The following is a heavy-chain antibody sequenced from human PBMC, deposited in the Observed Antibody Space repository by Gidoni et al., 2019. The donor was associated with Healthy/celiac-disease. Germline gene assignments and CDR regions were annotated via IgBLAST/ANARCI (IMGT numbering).Heavy chain of an antibody. Sequence: EVQLVESGGGLVQPGGSLRLSCAASGFPVSSNYMSWVRQAPGKGLEWVSVIYSGGSTYYADSVKGRFTISRDNSKNTLYLQMNSLRAEDTAVYYCARTHEWLLGAFDIWGQGTMVTVSS. CDR2: IYSGGST. V-gene: IGHV3-66*02. J-gene: IGHJ3*02. CDR3: ARTHEWLLGAFDI. D-gene: IGHD6-19*01. CDR1: GFPVSSNY.